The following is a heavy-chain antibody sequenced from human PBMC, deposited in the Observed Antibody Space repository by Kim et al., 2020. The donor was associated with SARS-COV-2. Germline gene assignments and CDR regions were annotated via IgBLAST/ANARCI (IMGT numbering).Heavy chain of an antibody. V-gene: IGHV3-23*01. J-gene: IGHJ6*02. CDR3: AKAPLYYYYCMDV. Sequence: YDPNTGKSRYTISRDNAKNPLYLQMTSLRAEDTAVYYCAKAPLYYYYCMDVWGQGTTVTVSS.